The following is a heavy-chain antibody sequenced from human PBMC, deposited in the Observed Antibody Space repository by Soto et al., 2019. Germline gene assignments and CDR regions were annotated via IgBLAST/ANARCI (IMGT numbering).Heavy chain of an antibody. Sequence: SETLSLTCVLSGASLSTSNWWSWVRQAPGKGLEWIGEIYPTGSASYSPSLKSRLSMSIDKSKNQFSLRLTDVTAADTAKYYCARGPRSGSYSVDGFDVWGQGTLVTVS. CDR3: ARGPRSGSYSVDGFDV. CDR1: GASLSTSNW. J-gene: IGHJ3*01. CDR2: IYPTGSA. D-gene: IGHD1-26*01. V-gene: IGHV4-4*02.